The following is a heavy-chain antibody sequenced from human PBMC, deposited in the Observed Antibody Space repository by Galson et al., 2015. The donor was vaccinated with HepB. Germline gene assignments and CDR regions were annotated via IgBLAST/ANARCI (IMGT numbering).Heavy chain of an antibody. Sequence: SVTVSCKASGSTFTGYYMHWVRQAPGQGLEWMGWINPNSGGTNYAQKFQGWVTMTRDTSISTAYMELSRLRSDDTAVYYCARETPFSSGPFDYWGQGTLVTVSS. CDR1: GSTFTGYY. V-gene: IGHV1-2*04. CDR2: INPNSGGT. D-gene: IGHD6-19*01. CDR3: ARETPFSSGPFDY. J-gene: IGHJ4*02.